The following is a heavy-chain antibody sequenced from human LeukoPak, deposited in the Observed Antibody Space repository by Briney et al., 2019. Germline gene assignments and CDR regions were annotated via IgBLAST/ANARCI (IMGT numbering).Heavy chain of an antibody. CDR2: IHYSGST. D-gene: IGHD3-9*01. CDR3: ACASGVLPSFEWANWFDT. Sequence: SGTLSLTCTVSGGSIRSSDYYWAWIRQPPGRGLEWIGTIHYSGSTFYKPPLKSRLTVSADTSRNQFYIKLSSVTAGDTAVYYCACASGVLPSFEWANWFDTWGQGSLVAVSS. V-gene: IGHV4-39*01. J-gene: IGHJ5*02. CDR1: GGSIRSSDYY.